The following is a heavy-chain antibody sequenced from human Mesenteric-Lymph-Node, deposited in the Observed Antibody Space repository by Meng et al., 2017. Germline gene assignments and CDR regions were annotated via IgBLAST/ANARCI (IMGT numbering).Heavy chain of an antibody. CDR3: AKDRGDAWRTASLFEP. CDR2: ISGGGGAT. D-gene: IGHD3-10*01. Sequence: GGSLRLSCAASGFTFSSYAMSWVRQAPGKGLEWVSAISGGGGATYYADSVKGRFIISRDNSKNTVDLQMNTLGADDTAIYFCAKDRGDAWRTASLFEPWGQGILVTVSS. CDR1: GFTFSSYA. V-gene: IGHV3-23*01. J-gene: IGHJ5*02.